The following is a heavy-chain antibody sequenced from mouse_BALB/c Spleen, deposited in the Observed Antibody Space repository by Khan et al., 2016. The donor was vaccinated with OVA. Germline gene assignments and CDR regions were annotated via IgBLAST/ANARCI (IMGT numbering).Heavy chain of an antibody. Sequence: QVQLQQSGPELVRPGVSVKISCKGSGYTFTDYAMHWVKQSHAKSLEWIGLISTYSGNTNYNQKFTGKATMTVDKSSRTAYMELARLTSEDSAIYYCAIPAYDGYYDYWGQGTTLTVSS. CDR3: AIPAYDGYYDY. V-gene: IGHV1S137*01. CDR2: ISTYSGNT. D-gene: IGHD2-3*01. CDR1: GYTFTDYA. J-gene: IGHJ2*01.